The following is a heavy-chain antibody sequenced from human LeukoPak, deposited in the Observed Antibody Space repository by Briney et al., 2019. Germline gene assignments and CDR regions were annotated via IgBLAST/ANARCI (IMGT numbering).Heavy chain of an antibody. D-gene: IGHD3-3*01. CDR3: ARDLSDFWSGFFDP. V-gene: IGHV4-59*01. Sequence: SETLSLTCTVSVGSISSYYWSWIRQPPGKGLEGIGYIYYSGSTTYNPSLTSRVTISVDPSKNQLSLKLRSVTAADPAVYYCARDLSDFWSGFFDPWGQGILVTVSS. CDR1: VGSISSYY. J-gene: IGHJ5*02. CDR2: IYYSGST.